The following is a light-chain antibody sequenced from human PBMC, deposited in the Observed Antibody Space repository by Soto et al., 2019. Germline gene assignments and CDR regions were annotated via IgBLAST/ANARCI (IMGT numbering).Light chain of an antibody. CDR2: EVS. CDR1: SSDVGGYNY. Sequence: QSALTQPASVSGSPGQSITISCTGTSSDVGGYNYVSWYQQHPGKAPKLMIYEVSNRPSGVSNRFSGSRSANTASLTISGLQAEDEADYYCSAYTSSSRVFGTGTKVTVL. V-gene: IGLV2-14*01. CDR3: SAYTSSSRV. J-gene: IGLJ1*01.